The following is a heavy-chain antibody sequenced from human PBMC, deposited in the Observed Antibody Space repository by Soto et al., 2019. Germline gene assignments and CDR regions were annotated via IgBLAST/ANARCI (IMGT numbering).Heavy chain of an antibody. CDR2: INPASGHT. Sequence: ASVKVSCKASGYTFTTYALHWVRQAPGQRPEWMGWINPASGHTKYSKRFQGRVTITRDTSASTGYMELSSLRSEDTAVYYCGRSVVGATGEILYNXMDVWGPRTTVTVSS. D-gene: IGHD1-26*01. CDR3: GRSVVGATGEILYNXMDV. CDR1: GYTFTTYA. J-gene: IGHJ6*02. V-gene: IGHV1-3*01.